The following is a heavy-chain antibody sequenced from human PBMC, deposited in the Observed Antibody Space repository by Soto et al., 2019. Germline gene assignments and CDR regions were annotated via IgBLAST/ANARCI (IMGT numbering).Heavy chain of an antibody. Sequence: ASVKVSCKVSGYTLTELSMHWVRQAPGKGLEWMGGFDPEDGETIYAQKFQGRVTMTEDTSTDTAYMELRSLRSEDTAVYYCASSFLEDSGSYYYYYGMDVWGQGTTVTVSS. V-gene: IGHV1-24*01. CDR3: ASSFLEDSGSYYYYYGMDV. CDR2: FDPEDGET. J-gene: IGHJ6*02. D-gene: IGHD3-3*01. CDR1: GYTLTELS.